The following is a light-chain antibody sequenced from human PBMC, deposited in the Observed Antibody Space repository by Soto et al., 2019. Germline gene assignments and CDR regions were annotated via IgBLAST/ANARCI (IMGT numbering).Light chain of an antibody. J-gene: IGKJ2*01. CDR3: MQGTHWPPYT. V-gene: IGKV2-30*01. CDR1: QSLVYSDGNTY. Sequence: DVVMTQSPLSLPVTLGQPASISCRSSQSLVYSDGNTYLMWFQQRPGQSPRRLISKVSNRDSGVPDRFSGRGSGTDFTLKISRVEAEDVGVYYCMQGTHWPPYTFGQGTKLEIK. CDR2: KVS.